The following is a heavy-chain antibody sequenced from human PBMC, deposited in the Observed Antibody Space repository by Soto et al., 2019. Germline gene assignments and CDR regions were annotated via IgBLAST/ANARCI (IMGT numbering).Heavy chain of an antibody. CDR3: ARALLEWLSDEYYMDV. J-gene: IGHJ6*03. Sequence: SETLSLTCTVSGGSISSGGYYWSWIRQHPGKGLEWIGYIYYSGSTYYNPSLKSRVTISVDTSKSQFSLKLSSVTAADTAVYYCARALLEWLSDEYYMDVWGKGTTVTVSS. V-gene: IGHV4-31*03. CDR2: IYYSGST. CDR1: GGSISSGGYY. D-gene: IGHD3-3*01.